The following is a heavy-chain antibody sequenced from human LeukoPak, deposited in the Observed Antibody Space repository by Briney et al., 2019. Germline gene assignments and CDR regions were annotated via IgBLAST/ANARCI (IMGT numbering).Heavy chain of an antibody. CDR3: ARSKSYSSGWTDFDC. J-gene: IGHJ4*02. CDR1: GFTLSSHD. CDR2: IGIAGNT. V-gene: IGHV3-13*01. D-gene: IGHD6-19*01. Sequence: GGSLRLSCPASGFTLSSHDMHWVRQPTGKGLELVSVIGIAGNTYYTDSVKGRFTISRENAKNSLYLQMDNLRAEDTAVYYCARSKSYSSGWTDFDCWGQGTLVTVSS.